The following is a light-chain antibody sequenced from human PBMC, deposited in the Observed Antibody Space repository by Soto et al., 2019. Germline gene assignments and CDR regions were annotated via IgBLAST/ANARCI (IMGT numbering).Light chain of an antibody. CDR2: KIS. Sequence: DIVMTQTPLSSPVTLGQPASISCRSSQSLVHGDGNTYLSWLQQRPGQPPRLLIYKISKRSSGVPDRFSGSGAGTDFTLKISKVEAEDVGVYYCMQATQFPGTFGQGXRXXI. CDR3: MQATQFPGT. V-gene: IGKV2-24*01. J-gene: IGKJ2*01. CDR1: QSLVHGDGNTY.